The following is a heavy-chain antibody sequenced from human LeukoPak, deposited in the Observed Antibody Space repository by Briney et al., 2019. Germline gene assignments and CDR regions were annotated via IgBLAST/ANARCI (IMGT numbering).Heavy chain of an antibody. CDR1: GGSFSGYY. Sequence: PSETLSLSCAVYGGSFSGYYWSWIRQPPGKGLEWIGYIYYSGSTNYNPSLKSRVTISVDTSKNQFSLKLSSVTAADTAVYYCARGYYDSSGYLYYFDYWGQGTLVTVSS. D-gene: IGHD3-22*01. J-gene: IGHJ4*02. CDR3: ARGYYDSSGYLYYFDY. CDR2: IYYSGST. V-gene: IGHV4-59*01.